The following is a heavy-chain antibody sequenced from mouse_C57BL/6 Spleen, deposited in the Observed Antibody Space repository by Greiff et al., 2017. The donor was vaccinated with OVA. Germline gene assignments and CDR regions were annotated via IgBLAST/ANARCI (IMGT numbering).Heavy chain of an antibody. CDR3: ARREDYGSSYGY. J-gene: IGHJ2*01. CDR1: GYVFSSYW. V-gene: IGHV1-80*01. D-gene: IGHD1-1*01. Sequence: VQLQQSGAELVKPGASVKISCKASGYVFSSYWMNWVKQRPGKGLEWIGQIYPGDGDTNYNGKFKGKATLTADKSSSTAYMQLSSLTSEDSAVYFCARREDYGSSYGYWGQGTTLTVSS. CDR2: IYPGDGDT.